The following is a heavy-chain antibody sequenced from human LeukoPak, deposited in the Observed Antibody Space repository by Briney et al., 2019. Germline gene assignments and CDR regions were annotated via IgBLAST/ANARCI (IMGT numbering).Heavy chain of an antibody. J-gene: IGHJ4*02. Sequence: PSETLSLTCTVSGDSISSSSYYWAWIRQTPGKGLEWIGSIYYSGSTNYNPSLKSRVTISGNTSKNQFSLKLSSVTAADTAVYHCARRGDGYNYRYLDYWGQGTLVTVSS. CDR1: GDSISSSSYY. V-gene: IGHV4-39*07. CDR2: IYYSGST. D-gene: IGHD5-24*01. CDR3: ARRGDGYNYRYLDY.